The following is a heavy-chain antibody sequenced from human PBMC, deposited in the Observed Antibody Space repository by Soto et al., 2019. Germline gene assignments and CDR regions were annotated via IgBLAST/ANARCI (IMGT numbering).Heavy chain of an antibody. CDR1: GFTFSSYA. J-gene: IGHJ3*02. D-gene: IGHD6-19*01. CDR2: ISGSGGST. CDR3: AKDSPARFSGWDHDAFDI. Sequence: EVQLLESGGGLVQPGGSLRLSCAASGFTFSSYAMSWVRQAPGKGLEWVSAISGSGGSTYYADSVKGRFTISRANSKNTLYLQMNSLRAEDTAVYYCAKDSPARFSGWDHDAFDIWGQGTMVTVSS. V-gene: IGHV3-23*01.